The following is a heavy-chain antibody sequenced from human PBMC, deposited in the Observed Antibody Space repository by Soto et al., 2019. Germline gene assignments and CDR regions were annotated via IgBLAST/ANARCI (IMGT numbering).Heavy chain of an antibody. V-gene: IGHV3-23*01. D-gene: IGHD1-26*01. CDR2: ISGSGGST. J-gene: IGHJ4*02. Sequence: VPLLESGGGLVQPGGSLRLSCAASGFTFSSYAMSWVRHAPGKGLEWVSAISGSGGSTYYADSVKGRFTISRDNSKNTLYLQMNSLRAEDTAVYYCATKTLVSWNYFDDWGQGTLVTVSS. CDR3: ATKTLVSWNYFDD. CDR1: GFTFSSYA.